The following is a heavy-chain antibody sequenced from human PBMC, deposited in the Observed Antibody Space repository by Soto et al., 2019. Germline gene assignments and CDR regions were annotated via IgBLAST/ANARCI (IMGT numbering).Heavy chain of an antibody. CDR1: GDSISTFY. Sequence: SETLSLTCTVSGDSISTFYWGWMRQSPGKELEWIGYVYYTGSTNYNPSLKSRVTISVDRSKNQFSPKLTSANAADTAVYYCARGRTVRNYADDSSDYFYFFDYWGQGTQVTVSS. V-gene: IGHV4-59*01. CDR3: ARGRTVRNYADDSSDYFYFFDY. D-gene: IGHD3-22*01. CDR2: VYYTGST. J-gene: IGHJ4*02.